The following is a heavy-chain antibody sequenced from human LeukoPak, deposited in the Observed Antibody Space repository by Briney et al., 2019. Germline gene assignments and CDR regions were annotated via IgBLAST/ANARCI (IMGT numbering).Heavy chain of an antibody. J-gene: IGHJ4*02. Sequence: PSETLSLTCTVSGGSISSSNWWSWVRQPPGKGLEWIGEIYHTGSTGYNPSLKSRVTISVDKSRNQFSLELSSVTAADTAVYYCARVGLSYSGYDHFDYWGQGTLVTVSS. CDR2: IYHTGST. CDR1: GGSISSSNW. D-gene: IGHD5-12*01. V-gene: IGHV4-4*02. CDR3: ARVGLSYSGYDHFDY.